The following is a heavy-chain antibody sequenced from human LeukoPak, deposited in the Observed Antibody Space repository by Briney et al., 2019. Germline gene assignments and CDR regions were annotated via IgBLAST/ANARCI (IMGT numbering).Heavy chain of an antibody. J-gene: IGHJ6*03. Sequence: GGSLRLSCTVSGFTVSSNSMSWIRQAPGKGLEWVSYISSSGSTIYYADSVKGRFTISRDNAKNSLYLQMNSLRAEDTAVYYCSKARYYYFYLDVWGKGTTVTVSS. CDR2: ISSSGSTI. CDR3: SKARYYYFYLDV. V-gene: IGHV3-11*04. CDR1: GFTVSSNS.